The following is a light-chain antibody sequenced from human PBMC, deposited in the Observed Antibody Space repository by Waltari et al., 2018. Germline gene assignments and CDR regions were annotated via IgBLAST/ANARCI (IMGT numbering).Light chain of an antibody. CDR3: QQYGSSPQG. J-gene: IGKJ3*01. CDR2: GAS. CDR1: QSVSSSY. Sequence: EIVLTQSPGTLSLSPGERATLSCRASQSVSSSYLAWYQQKPVQAPRLLIYGASSRATGIPDRFSGSGSGTDFTLTISRLEPEDFAVYYCQQYGSSPQGFGPGTKVDIK. V-gene: IGKV3-20*01.